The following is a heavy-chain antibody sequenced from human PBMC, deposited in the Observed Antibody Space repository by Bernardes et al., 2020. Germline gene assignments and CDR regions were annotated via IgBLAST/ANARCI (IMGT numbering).Heavy chain of an antibody. V-gene: IGHV3-43*01. Sequence: GGSLRLSCAASGFTFDDYTMHWVRQAPGKGLEWVSLISWDGGSTYYADSVKGRFTISRDNSKNSLYLQMNSLRTEDTALYYCAKDGEPITNFGADPFDYWGQGTLVTVSS. CDR1: GFTFDDYT. CDR2: ISWDGGST. CDR3: AKDGEPITNFGADPFDY. D-gene: IGHD3-3*01. J-gene: IGHJ4*02.